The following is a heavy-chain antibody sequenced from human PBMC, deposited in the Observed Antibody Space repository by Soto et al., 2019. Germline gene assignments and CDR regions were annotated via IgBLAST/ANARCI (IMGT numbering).Heavy chain of an antibody. V-gene: IGHV4-34*01. CDR3: ARAMVFFWPYYYYYMDV. Sequence: SETLSLTCAVDGGSFSGCYWSWIRQPPGKGLEWIGEINHSGSTNYNPSLKSRVTISVDTSKNQFSLKLSSVTAADTAVYYCARAMVFFWPYYYYYMDVWGKGTTVTVSS. CDR1: GGSFSGCY. J-gene: IGHJ6*03. D-gene: IGHD3-10*01. CDR2: INHSGST.